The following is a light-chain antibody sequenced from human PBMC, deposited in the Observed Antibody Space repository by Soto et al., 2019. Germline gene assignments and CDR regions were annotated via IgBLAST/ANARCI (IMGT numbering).Light chain of an antibody. CDR1: QSISSW. Sequence: DIQMTQSPSTLSASLVYRFTITCRASQSISSWLAWYQQKPGKAPKLLIYDASSLQSGVPSRFSGSGSGTDFTLTISSLQPDDFATYYCQHYNSYSEAFGQGTKVDI. J-gene: IGKJ1*01. CDR3: QHYNSYSEA. V-gene: IGKV1-5*01. CDR2: DAS.